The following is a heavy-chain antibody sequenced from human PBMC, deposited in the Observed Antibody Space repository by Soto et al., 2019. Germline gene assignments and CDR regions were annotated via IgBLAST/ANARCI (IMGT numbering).Heavy chain of an antibody. Sequence: SETLSLTCTVSGGSISSGDYYWSWIRQPPGKGLEWIGYIYYSGSTYYNPSLKSRVTISVDTSKNQFSLKLSSVTAADTAVYYCARGGPRWAGELLVGYYYYGMDVWGQGTTVTVSS. CDR3: ARGGPRWAGELLVGYYYYGMDV. J-gene: IGHJ6*02. D-gene: IGHD3-10*01. V-gene: IGHV4-30-4*01. CDR1: GGSISSGDYY. CDR2: IYYSGST.